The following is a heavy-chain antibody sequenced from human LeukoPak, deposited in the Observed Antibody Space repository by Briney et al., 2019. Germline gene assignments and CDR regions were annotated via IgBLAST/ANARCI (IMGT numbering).Heavy chain of an antibody. D-gene: IGHD3-9*01. CDR2: IYTSGST. Sequence: SETLSLTCTVSGGSISSYYWSWLRQPAGKGLEWIGRIYTSGSTNYNPSLKSRVTISVDKSKNQFSLKLSSVTAADTAVYYCARGPGGYFDWSTRYYFDYWGQGTLVTVSS. CDR1: GGSISSYY. CDR3: ARGPGGYFDWSTRYYFDY. J-gene: IGHJ4*02. V-gene: IGHV4-4*07.